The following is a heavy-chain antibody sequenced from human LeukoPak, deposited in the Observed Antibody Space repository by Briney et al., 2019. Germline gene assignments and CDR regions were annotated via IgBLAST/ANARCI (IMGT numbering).Heavy chain of an antibody. D-gene: IGHD6-19*01. V-gene: IGHV5-51*01. CDR2: IYPADSDT. CDR3: AKLWSSGWSQVDY. J-gene: IGHJ4*02. Sequence: GESLKISCKASGNSFTSYWIGWVRQMPGEGLEWMGIIYPADSDTTYSPSFQGQVTISADRSISTAYLQWSSLKASDSAMYYCAKLWSSGWSQVDYWGQGTLVTVSS. CDR1: GNSFTSYW.